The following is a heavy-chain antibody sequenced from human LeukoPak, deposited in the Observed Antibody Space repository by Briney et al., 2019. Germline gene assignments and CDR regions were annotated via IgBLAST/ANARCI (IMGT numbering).Heavy chain of an antibody. J-gene: IGHJ4*02. CDR2: IIPIFGTA. CDR3: ARAGRTYYYDSSGSREFDY. D-gene: IGHD3-22*01. Sequence: GASVKVSCKTSGYTFTSYAMHWVRQAPGQRLEWMGGIIPIFGTANYAQKFQGRVTITADESTSTAYMELSSLRSEDTAVYYCARAGRTYYYDSSGSREFDYWGQGTLVTVSS. CDR1: GYTFTSYA. V-gene: IGHV1-69*13.